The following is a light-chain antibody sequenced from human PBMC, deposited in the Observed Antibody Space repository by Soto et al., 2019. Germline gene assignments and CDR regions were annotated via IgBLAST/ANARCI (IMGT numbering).Light chain of an antibody. J-gene: IGKJ1*01. CDR2: GAS. CDR1: QSVSSGY. CDR3: QQYYNWPRT. Sequence: EIVLTQSPGTLSLSPGERATLSCRASQSVSSGYLACYQQKLGQAPRILIFGASARPTGIPARISGSGSGTEFTLTISSLRSEDFAVYFCQQYYNWPRTFGQGTKVEI. V-gene: IGKV3-15*01.